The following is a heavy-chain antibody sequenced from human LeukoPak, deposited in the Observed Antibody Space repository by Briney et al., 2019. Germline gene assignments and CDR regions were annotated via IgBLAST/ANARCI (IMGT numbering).Heavy chain of an antibody. V-gene: IGHV3-30*04. Sequence: GGSLRLSCAASGFTFSSYAMHWVRQAPGKGLEWVAVISYDGSNKYHADSVKGRFTISRDNSKNTLYLQMNSLRAEDTAVYYCARDWFYYYGMDVWGQGTTVTVSS. J-gene: IGHJ6*02. CDR2: ISYDGSNK. CDR3: ARDWFYYYGMDV. D-gene: IGHD3-10*01. CDR1: GFTFSSYA.